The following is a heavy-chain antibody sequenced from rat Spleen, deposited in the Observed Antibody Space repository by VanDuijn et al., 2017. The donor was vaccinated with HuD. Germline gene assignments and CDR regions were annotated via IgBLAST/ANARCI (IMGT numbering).Heavy chain of an antibody. CDR1: GFTFSDYY. J-gene: IGHJ3*01. Sequence: EVQLVESDGGLVQPGRSLKLSCAASGFTFSDYYMAWVRQAPTKGLEWVATINYDGSGTYYRDSVKGRFTISRDNAKNTLYLQMDSLRSEDTATYYCTTPIYGGYGEGWFAYWGQGTLVTVSS. D-gene: IGHD1-11*01. CDR2: INYDGSGT. V-gene: IGHV5-29*01. CDR3: TTPIYGGYGEGWFAY.